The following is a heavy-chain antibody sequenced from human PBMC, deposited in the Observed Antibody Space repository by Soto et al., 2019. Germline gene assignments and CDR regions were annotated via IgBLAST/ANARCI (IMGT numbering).Heavy chain of an antibody. J-gene: IGHJ4*02. CDR2: IYYSGST. CDR1: GGSISSSSYY. Sequence: SETLSLTCTVSGGSISSSSYYWGWIRQPPGKGLEWIGSIYYSGSTYYNPSLKSRVTISLDTSKNQFSLKLSSVTAAYTSVYYCARRAGSYFDYWGQGTLVTVSS. D-gene: IGHD3-10*01. V-gene: IGHV4-39*01. CDR3: ARRAGSYFDY.